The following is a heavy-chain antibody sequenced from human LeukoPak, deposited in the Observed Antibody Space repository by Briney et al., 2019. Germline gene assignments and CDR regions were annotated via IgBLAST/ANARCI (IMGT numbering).Heavy chain of an antibody. CDR3: ARGLYGDYKIGGY. D-gene: IGHD4-17*01. Sequence: ASVKVSCKASGYTLTSYAMNWVRQAPGQGLEWMGWINTNTGNPTYAQGFTGRFVFSLDTSVSTAYLQISSLRAEDTAVYYCARGLYGDYKIGGYWGQGTLVTVSS. J-gene: IGHJ4*02. CDR1: GYTLTSYA. CDR2: INTNTGNP. V-gene: IGHV7-4-1*02.